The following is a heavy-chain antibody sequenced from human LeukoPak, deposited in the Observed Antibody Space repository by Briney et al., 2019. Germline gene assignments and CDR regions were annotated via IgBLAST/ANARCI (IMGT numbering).Heavy chain of an antibody. Sequence: GGSLRLSCAASGFNFNHYRMTWVRQSPGKGLEWVANIKEGGTEKHYVDSVKGRFPISRGNAKNSLYLKMNSLRAEDRAVYYCARGGCESDYWGQGTLVTVSS. D-gene: IGHD4/OR15-4a*01. V-gene: IGHV3-7*01. CDR2: IKEGGTEK. J-gene: IGHJ4*02. CDR3: ARGGCESDY. CDR1: GFNFNHYR.